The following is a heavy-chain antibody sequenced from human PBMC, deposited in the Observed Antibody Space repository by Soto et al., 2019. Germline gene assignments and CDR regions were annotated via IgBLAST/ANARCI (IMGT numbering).Heavy chain of an antibody. Sequence: QVQLVESGGGVVEPGRSLRLSCAASGFTFSSYAMHWVRQAPGKGLEWVAVISCDGNNKYYADSVKGRFTISRDNAKNTVYLQMNSLRAEDTAVYYCASGSGKYYDSSGYFGYWGQGTLVTVSS. CDR2: ISCDGNNK. J-gene: IGHJ4*02. D-gene: IGHD3-22*01. CDR3: ASGSGKYYDSSGYFGY. CDR1: GFTFSSYA. V-gene: IGHV3-30-3*01.